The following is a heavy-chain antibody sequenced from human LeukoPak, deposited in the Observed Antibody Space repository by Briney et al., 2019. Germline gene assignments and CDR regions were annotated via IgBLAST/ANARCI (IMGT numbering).Heavy chain of an antibody. CDR3: AKDLTGMVRGEGAFDY. J-gene: IGHJ4*02. Sequence: GGSLRLSCAASGFKFSDHYIDWVRQAPGKGLEWVGRSRNKASSYTTEYAASVEGRFTISRDVSESSLYLQMNSLRAEDTAVYYCAKDLTGMVRGEGAFDYWGQGTLVTVSS. V-gene: IGHV3-72*01. CDR1: GFKFSDHY. D-gene: IGHD3-10*01. CDR2: SRNKASSYTT.